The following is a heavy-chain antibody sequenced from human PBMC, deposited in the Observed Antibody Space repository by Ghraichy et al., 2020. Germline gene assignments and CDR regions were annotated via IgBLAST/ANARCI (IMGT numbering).Heavy chain of an antibody. CDR3: ARVPGYSGYDSFFDY. Sequence: SETLSLTCTVSDGSISSYYWSWIRQPPGKGLEWIGYIYYSGSTNYNPSLKSRVTISVDTSKNQFSLKLNSVTAADTAVYYCARVPGYSGYDSFFDYWGQGTLVTVSS. J-gene: IGHJ4*02. D-gene: IGHD5-12*01. CDR1: DGSISSYY. CDR2: IYYSGST. V-gene: IGHV4-59*01.